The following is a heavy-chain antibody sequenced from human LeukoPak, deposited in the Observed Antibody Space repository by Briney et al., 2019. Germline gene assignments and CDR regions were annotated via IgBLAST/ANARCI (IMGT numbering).Heavy chain of an antibody. CDR2: IRYDGSNK. V-gene: IGHV3-30*02. Sequence: PGGSLRLSCAASGFTFSSYGMHWVRQAPGKGLEWVAFIRYDGSNKYYADSVKGRFTISRDNSKNTLYLQMNSLRAEDTAVYYCAKDYYYYDSSGYGGWGQGTLVTVSS. J-gene: IGHJ4*02. D-gene: IGHD3-22*01. CDR3: AKDYYYYDSSGYGG. CDR1: GFTFSSYG.